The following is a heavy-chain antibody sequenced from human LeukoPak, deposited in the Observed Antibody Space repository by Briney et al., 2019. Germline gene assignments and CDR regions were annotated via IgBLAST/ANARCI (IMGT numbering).Heavy chain of an antibody. D-gene: IGHD1-1*01. V-gene: IGHV3-30-3*01. CDR1: GFTFSSYT. CDR3: ATLPVRTIGTTSDY. J-gene: IGHJ4*02. Sequence: HPGGSLRLSCAASGFTFSSYTMHWVRQAPGKGLEWVAVISYDGNNKYYADSVKGRFTISRDNTRNTLYLQMNSLRVEDTAMYYCATLPVRTIGTTSDYWGQGILVTVSS. CDR2: ISYDGNNK.